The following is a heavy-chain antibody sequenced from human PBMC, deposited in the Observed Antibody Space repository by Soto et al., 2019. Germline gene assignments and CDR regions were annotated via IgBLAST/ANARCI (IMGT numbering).Heavy chain of an antibody. CDR1: GGSFSGYY. CDR3: ARGDSSGWYDY. V-gene: IGHV4-34*01. J-gene: IGHJ4*02. D-gene: IGHD6-19*01. Sequence: PSETLSLTCAVYGGSFSGYYWSWIRQPPGKGLEWIGEINHSGSTNYNPSLKSRVTISVDTSKNQFSLELSSVTAADTAVYYCARGDSSGWYDYWGQGTLVTVSS. CDR2: INHSGST.